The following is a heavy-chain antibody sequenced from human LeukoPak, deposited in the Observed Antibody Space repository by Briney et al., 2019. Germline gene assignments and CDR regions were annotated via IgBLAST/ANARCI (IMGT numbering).Heavy chain of an antibody. CDR3: ARGRLSGQQLANSSYYFDY. CDR2: IKHSGST. Sequence: SETLSLTCAVYGGSFSGYYWSWIRRPPGKGLEWVGEIKHSGSTNYNPSLKSRVTISVDTSKNQFSLKLSSVTAADTAVYYCARGRLSGQQLANSSYYFDYWAQGTLVTVSS. CDR1: GGSFSGYY. V-gene: IGHV4-34*01. D-gene: IGHD6-13*01. J-gene: IGHJ4*02.